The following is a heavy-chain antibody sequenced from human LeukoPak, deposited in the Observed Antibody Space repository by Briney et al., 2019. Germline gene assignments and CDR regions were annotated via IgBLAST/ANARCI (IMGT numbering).Heavy chain of an antibody. D-gene: IGHD6-19*01. Sequence: GGSLRLSCAASGFTFSSYAMSWVRQAPGKGLEWVSAISGSGGSTYYADSVKGRFTISRDNSKNTLYLQMNSLRAEDTVVYYCAKDPTPGYSSGWYSYYGMDVWGQGTTVTVSS. V-gene: IGHV3-23*01. J-gene: IGHJ6*02. CDR2: ISGSGGST. CDR3: AKDPTPGYSSGWYSYYGMDV. CDR1: GFTFSSYA.